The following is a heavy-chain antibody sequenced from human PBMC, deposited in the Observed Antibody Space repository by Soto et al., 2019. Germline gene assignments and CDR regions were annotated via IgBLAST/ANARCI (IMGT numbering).Heavy chain of an antibody. CDR2: IWYDGSNK. CDR1: GFTFSSYG. Sequence: HPGGSLRLSCAASGFTFSSYGMHWVRQAPGKGLEWVAVIWYDGSNKYYAESVKGRFTISRDNSKNTLYLQMNSLRAEDTAVYYCARPHSSGYYSDAFDIWGQGTMVTVSS. V-gene: IGHV3-33*01. D-gene: IGHD3-22*01. J-gene: IGHJ3*02. CDR3: ARPHSSGYYSDAFDI.